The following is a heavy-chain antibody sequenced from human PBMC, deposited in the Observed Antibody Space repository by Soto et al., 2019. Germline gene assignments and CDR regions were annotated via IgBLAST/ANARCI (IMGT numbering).Heavy chain of an antibody. CDR1: GFIFNNFG. J-gene: IGHJ6*03. Sequence: HPGGSLRLSCAASGFIFNNFGMHWVRQAPGKGLEWVAVIWFDGSTTYYADSVKGRCTISRDNAKNTLYLQMNSLRAEDTAVYYCASIFANYYYYYMDVWGKGTTVTVSS. CDR3: ASIFANYYYYYMDV. CDR2: IWFDGSTT. V-gene: IGHV3-33*08.